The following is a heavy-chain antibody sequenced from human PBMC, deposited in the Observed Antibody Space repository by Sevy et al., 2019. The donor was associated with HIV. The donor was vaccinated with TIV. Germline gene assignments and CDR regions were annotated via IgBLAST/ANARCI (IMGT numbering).Heavy chain of an antibody. CDR3: TTLEVVITGGVDY. Sequence: GGSLRLSCAASGFTFSNAWMSCVRQAPGKGLEWVGRIKSKTDGGTTDYAAPVKGRFTISRDDSKNTLYLQMNSLKTEDTAVYYCTTLEVVITGGVDYWGQGTLVTVSS. CDR2: IKSKTDGGTT. CDR1: GFTFSNAW. D-gene: IGHD3-22*01. J-gene: IGHJ4*02. V-gene: IGHV3-15*01.